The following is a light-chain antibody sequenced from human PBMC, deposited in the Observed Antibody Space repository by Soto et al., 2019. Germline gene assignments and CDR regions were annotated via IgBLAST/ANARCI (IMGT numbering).Light chain of an antibody. J-gene: IGKJ1*01. CDR2: GAS. CDR1: QSVSST. V-gene: IGKV3-15*01. CDR3: EQYNNWPRT. Sequence: EIVMTQSPATLSVSPGERATLSCRASQSVSSTLAWYQQKPGQAPRLLIYGASTRATGIPARFSGSGSGTDFTLNISSLQSEDFAVYDWEQYNNWPRTLGQGTKVEIK.